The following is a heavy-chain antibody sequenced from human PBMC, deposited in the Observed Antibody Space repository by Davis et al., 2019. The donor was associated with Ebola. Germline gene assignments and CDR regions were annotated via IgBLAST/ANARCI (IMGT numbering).Heavy chain of an antibody. CDR3: ARGEQWLVPADFDY. V-gene: IGHV5-51*01. D-gene: IGHD6-19*01. J-gene: IGHJ4*02. CDR2: VYPGDSET. Sequence: GESLKISCKTSGYSFTGYWIGWVRQMPEKGLEWMGMVYPGDSETRYSPSFQGHVTISADKSISTAYLQWSSLKASDTAMYYCARGEQWLVPADFDYWGQGTLVTVSS. CDR1: GYSFTGYW.